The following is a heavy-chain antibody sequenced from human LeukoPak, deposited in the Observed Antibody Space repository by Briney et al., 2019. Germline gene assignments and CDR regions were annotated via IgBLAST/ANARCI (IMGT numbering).Heavy chain of an antibody. V-gene: IGHV5-51*01. D-gene: IGHD3-22*01. CDR1: GYSFTSYW. Sequence: GESLKISCKGSGYSFTSYWIGWVRQMPGKGLEWMGIIYPGDSDTRYSPSFQGQVTISADKSISTAYLQWSSLKASDTAMYYSATPNYDSSGDYPEYFQHWGQGTLVTVSS. CDR2: IYPGDSDT. J-gene: IGHJ1*01. CDR3: ATPNYDSSGDYPEYFQH.